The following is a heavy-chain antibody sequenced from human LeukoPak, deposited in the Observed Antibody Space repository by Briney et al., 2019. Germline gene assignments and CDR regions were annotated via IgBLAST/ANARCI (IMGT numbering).Heavy chain of an antibody. CDR1: GYTFTSYY. Sequence: ASVKVSCKASGYTFTSYYMHWVRQAPGQGLEWMGIINPSGGSTSYAQKFQGRVTMTRDTSTSTVYMELSSLRSEDTAVYYCARDGRDSGSYGAFPSWGQGTLVTVSS. CDR2: INPSGGST. V-gene: IGHV1-46*01. D-gene: IGHD1-26*01. CDR3: ARDGRDSGSYGAFPS. J-gene: IGHJ5*02.